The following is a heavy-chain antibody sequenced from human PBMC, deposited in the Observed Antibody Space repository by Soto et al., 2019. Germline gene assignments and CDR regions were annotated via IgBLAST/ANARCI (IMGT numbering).Heavy chain of an antibody. V-gene: IGHV1-69*01. Sequence: QVQLVQSGAEVKKPGSSVKVSCQASGGIFSSNAISWVRQAPGQGLEWMGGILPIFDTTHYAEKFQGRVTITADESTSTAYVELSSLKSEDTALYSCATAGRGYSSAPRFYFEYWGQGTLVTVSS. D-gene: IGHD5-18*01. CDR3: ATAGRGYSSAPRFYFEY. CDR1: GGIFSSNA. J-gene: IGHJ4*02. CDR2: ILPIFDTT.